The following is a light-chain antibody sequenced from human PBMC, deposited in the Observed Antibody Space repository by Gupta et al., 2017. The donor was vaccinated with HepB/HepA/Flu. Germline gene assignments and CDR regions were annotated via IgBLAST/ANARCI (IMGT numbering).Light chain of an antibody. J-gene: IGLJ3*02. V-gene: IGLV4-69*01. CDR3: QTWGTVPV. Sequence: QLVLTQSPSASASLGASVKLTCTLSSGHSSYAIAWHQHQPQKGPRYLMRLTSDGSHTKGDGIPDRFSGYSYGAERYLTLSSLESEDEDDYYCQTWGTVPVFGGGTKLTVL. CDR1: SGHSSYA. CDR2: LTSDGSH.